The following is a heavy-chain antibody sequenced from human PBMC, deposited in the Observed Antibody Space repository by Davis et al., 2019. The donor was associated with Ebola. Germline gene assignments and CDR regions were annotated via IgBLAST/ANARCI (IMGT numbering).Heavy chain of an antibody. J-gene: IGHJ5*02. D-gene: IGHD2-21*02. CDR2: IYYSGST. Sequence: SETLSLTCTVSGGSISSSSYYWGWIRQPPGKGLEWIGSIYYSGSTYYNPSLKSRVTISVDTSKNQFSLKLSSVTAADTAVYYCVRRIVVVTDVWFDPWGQGTLVTVSS. CDR3: VRRIVVVTDVWFDP. CDR1: GGSISSSSYY. V-gene: IGHV4-39*01.